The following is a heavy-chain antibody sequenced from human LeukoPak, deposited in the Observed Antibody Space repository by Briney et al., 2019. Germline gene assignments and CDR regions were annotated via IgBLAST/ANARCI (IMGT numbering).Heavy chain of an antibody. CDR3: AISRIAVTGTPLGY. V-gene: IGHV7-4-1*02. D-gene: IGHD6-19*01. Sequence: GASVKVSCKTSGYTFTTYAVNWVRQAPGQGLEWMGWVNTYSGNPTYTQGFTGRFVFSLDTSVSTAYLQISSLKAEDTAIYYCAISRIAVTGTPLGYWGQGTLVTVSS. J-gene: IGHJ4*02. CDR1: GYTFTTYA. CDR2: VNTYSGNP.